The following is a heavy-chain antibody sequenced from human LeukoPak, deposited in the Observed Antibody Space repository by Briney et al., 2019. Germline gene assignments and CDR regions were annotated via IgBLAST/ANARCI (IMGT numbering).Heavy chain of an antibody. Sequence: SVKVSCKASGGTFSSYAISWVRQAPGQGLEWMGGIIPIFGTANYAQKFQGRVTITADESTSTAYMGLSSLRSEDTAVYYCARDGEYQLPGYYYGMDVWGQGTTVTVSS. CDR2: IIPIFGTA. D-gene: IGHD2-2*01. V-gene: IGHV1-69*13. CDR1: GGTFSSYA. J-gene: IGHJ6*02. CDR3: ARDGEYQLPGYYYGMDV.